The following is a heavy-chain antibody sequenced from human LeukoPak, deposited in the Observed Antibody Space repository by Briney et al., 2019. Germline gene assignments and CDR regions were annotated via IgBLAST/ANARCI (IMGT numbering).Heavy chain of an antibody. CDR1: GLAYKNYA. Sequence: GGSLRPSCAASGLAYKNYAKHCVRQAPGKGLECVAVISNDGSDKYYADSVKGRFTISRDNSEKTLDPQMNGLKAEDTAVYYRARGTHYYDSSGYYSGVLGYWGRGTLVTVSS. CDR3: ARGTHYYDSSGYYSGVLGY. D-gene: IGHD3-22*01. CDR2: ISNDGSDK. V-gene: IGHV3-30*04. J-gene: IGHJ4*02.